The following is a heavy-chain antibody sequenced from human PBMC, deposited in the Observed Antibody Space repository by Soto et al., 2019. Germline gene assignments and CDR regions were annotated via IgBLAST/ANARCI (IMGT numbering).Heavy chain of an antibody. J-gene: IGHJ6*02. Sequence: PSETLSLTGAVYGGSFSGYYWSWIRQPPGKGLEWIGEINHSGSTNYNPSLKSRVTISVDTSKNQFSLKLSSVTAADTAVYYCARGLGFWSGYGMDVWGQGTTVTVSS. D-gene: IGHD3-3*01. CDR3: ARGLGFWSGYGMDV. CDR1: GGSFSGYY. V-gene: IGHV4-34*01. CDR2: INHSGST.